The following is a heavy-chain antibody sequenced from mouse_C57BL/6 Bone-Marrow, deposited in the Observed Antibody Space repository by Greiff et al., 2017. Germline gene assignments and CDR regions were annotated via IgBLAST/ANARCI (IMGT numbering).Heavy chain of an antibody. Sequence: EVQLQQSGPELVKPGASVKISCKASGYTFTDYYMNWVKQSHGKSLEWIGDINPNNGGTSFNQKFKGKATLTVDKSSSTAYMELRSLTSEDSAVYYCARNWGGDFDYWGQGTTLTVSS. CDR2: INPNNGGT. CDR1: GYTFTDYY. V-gene: IGHV1-26*01. J-gene: IGHJ2*01. D-gene: IGHD4-1*01. CDR3: ARNWGGDFDY.